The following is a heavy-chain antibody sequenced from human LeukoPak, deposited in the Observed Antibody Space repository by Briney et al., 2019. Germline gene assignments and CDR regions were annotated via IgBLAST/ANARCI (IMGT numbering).Heavy chain of an antibody. CDR1: GGSTSSYY. Sequence: SETLSLTCTVSGGSTSSYYWSWIRQSAGKGLEWIGRIYVSGSTTYNPSLNSRVTMSLDTSKNQFSLKLSSVTAADTAVYYCAREVGGRGYCSGGSCYDPWFDPWGQGTLVTVSS. J-gene: IGHJ5*02. CDR2: IYVSGST. CDR3: AREVGGRGYCSGGSCYDPWFDP. D-gene: IGHD2-15*01. V-gene: IGHV4-4*07.